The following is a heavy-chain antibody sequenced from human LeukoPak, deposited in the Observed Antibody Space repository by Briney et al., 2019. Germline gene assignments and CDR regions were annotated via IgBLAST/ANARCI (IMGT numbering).Heavy chain of an antibody. CDR1: GFTFSSYS. CDR2: IWYDGSNK. Sequence: GGSLRLSCAASGFTFSSYSMNWVRQAPGKGLEWVAVIWYDGSNKYYADSVKGRFTISRDNSKNTLYLQMNSLRAEDTAVYYCAKDRRPYTMIVVAPDYWGQGTLVTVSS. D-gene: IGHD3-22*01. V-gene: IGHV3-33*06. CDR3: AKDRRPYTMIVVAPDY. J-gene: IGHJ4*02.